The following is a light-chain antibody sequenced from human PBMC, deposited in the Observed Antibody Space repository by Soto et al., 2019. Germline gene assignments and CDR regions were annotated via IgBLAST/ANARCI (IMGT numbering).Light chain of an antibody. CDR2: GNT. V-gene: IGLV1-40*01. CDR3: QSYDSSLSGHVV. CDR1: NSNVGANYG. Sequence: QSVLTQPPSVSGAPGQTVTISCTGSNSNVGANYGVHWYQQLPGTAPKLLIYGNTNRPSGVPDRFSGSKSGTSASLAITGLQAEDEANYFCQSYDSSLSGHVVFGGETKLTVL. J-gene: IGLJ2*01.